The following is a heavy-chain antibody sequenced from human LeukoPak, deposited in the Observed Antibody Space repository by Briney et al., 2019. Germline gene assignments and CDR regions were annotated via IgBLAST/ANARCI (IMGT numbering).Heavy chain of an antibody. CDR1: GLTFSTYS. D-gene: IGHD3-10*01. V-gene: IGHV3-48*02. CDR2: ISSSGSIR. J-gene: IGHJ5*02. Sequence: PGGSLRLSCEVSGLTFSTYSMNWVRQAPGKGLEWISYISSSGSIRYYADSVKGRFTISRDNAKNSLYLQMNSLRDEDTAVYYCARGVIWFGESPKNWLGPDPWGQGTLVIVSS. CDR3: ARGVIWFGESPKNWLGPDP.